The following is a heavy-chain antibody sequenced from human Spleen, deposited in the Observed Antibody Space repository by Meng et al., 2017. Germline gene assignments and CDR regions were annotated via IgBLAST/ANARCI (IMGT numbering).Heavy chain of an antibody. D-gene: IGHD6-13*01. CDR2: RKKDGSEK. CDR1: GLTFSDFW. J-gene: IGHJ4*02. CDR3: ARITQYSSSWAFDY. Sequence: GGSLRLSCAASGLTFSDFWMTWVRQAPGKGLEWVANRKKDGSEKYYVDSVKGRFTISRDNAKNSLYLQMNSLRAEDTALYYCARITQYSSSWAFDYWGQGTLVTVSS. V-gene: IGHV3-7*03.